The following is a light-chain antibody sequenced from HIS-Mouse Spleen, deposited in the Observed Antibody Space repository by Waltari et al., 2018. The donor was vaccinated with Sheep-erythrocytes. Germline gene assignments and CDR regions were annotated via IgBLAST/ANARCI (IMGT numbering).Light chain of an antibody. J-gene: IGKJ4*01. CDR2: WAS. V-gene: IGKV4-1*01. CDR1: QSVLYSSNNKNY. CDR3: QQYYSTIT. Sequence: DIVMTQSPDSLAVSLGERATINCKSSQSVLYSSNNKNYLAWYQQKPGQPPKLLIYWASTRESGVPDRFSGSGSGTDFTLTISSLQAEDVAVYYCQQYYSTITFGGGTK.